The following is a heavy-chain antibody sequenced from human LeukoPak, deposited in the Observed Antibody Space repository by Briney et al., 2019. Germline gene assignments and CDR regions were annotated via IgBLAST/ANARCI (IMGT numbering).Heavy chain of an antibody. CDR3: ARGRYCSSTSCSNWFGP. D-gene: IGHD2-2*01. Sequence: SETLSLTCAVYGGSFSGYYWSWIRQPPGKGLEWTGEINHSRSTHYNPSLKSRVTMSVDTSKNQLSLKLSSVTAADTAVYYCARGRYCSSTSCSNWFGPWGQGTLLTVSS. V-gene: IGHV4-34*01. CDR2: INHSRST. J-gene: IGHJ5*02. CDR1: GGSFSGYY.